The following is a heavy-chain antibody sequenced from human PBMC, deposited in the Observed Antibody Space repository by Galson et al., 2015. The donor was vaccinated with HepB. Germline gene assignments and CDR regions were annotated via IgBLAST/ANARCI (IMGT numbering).Heavy chain of an antibody. J-gene: IGHJ6*03. V-gene: IGHV3-74*01. CDR2: INSDGSST. Sequence: SLRLSCAASGFTLSSYWMHWVRQAPGKGLVWVSRINSDGSSTSYADSVKGRFTISRDNAKNTLYMQMNSLRAEDTAVYYCTRDPPSYVDYMDVWGKGTTVTVSS. D-gene: IGHD1-26*01. CDR3: TRDPPSYVDYMDV. CDR1: GFTLSSYW.